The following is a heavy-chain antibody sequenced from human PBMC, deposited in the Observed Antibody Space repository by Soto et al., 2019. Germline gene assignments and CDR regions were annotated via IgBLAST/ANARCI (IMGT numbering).Heavy chain of an antibody. CDR3: ARGLGQQLVQYYYDYGIDV. J-gene: IGHJ6*02. Sequence: ASGKVSCKASGYTFTSYDITWVRLATGQGLEWMGWRNPNSGNTGDAQKFQGRVTMTRNTSLSTAYMELSSLRSEDTAVYYGARGLGQQLVQYYYDYGIDVWGQGTTVTVSS. D-gene: IGHD6-6*01. V-gene: IGHV1-8*01. CDR1: GYTFTSYD. CDR2: RNPNSGNT.